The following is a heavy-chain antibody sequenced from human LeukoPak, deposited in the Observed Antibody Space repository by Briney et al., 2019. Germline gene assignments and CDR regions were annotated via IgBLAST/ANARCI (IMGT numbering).Heavy chain of an antibody. D-gene: IGHD6-13*01. Sequence: AGGSLRLSCAASGFTFSSYWMNWVRQAPGKGLEWVANIKQDGSEKYYVDSVKGRFTISRDNAKSSLYLQMNSLRAEDTAVYYCARDVDPLQLVDNYYYGMDVWGQGTTVTVSS. V-gene: IGHV3-7*01. CDR3: ARDVDPLQLVDNYYYGMDV. CDR1: GFTFSSYW. J-gene: IGHJ6*02. CDR2: IKQDGSEK.